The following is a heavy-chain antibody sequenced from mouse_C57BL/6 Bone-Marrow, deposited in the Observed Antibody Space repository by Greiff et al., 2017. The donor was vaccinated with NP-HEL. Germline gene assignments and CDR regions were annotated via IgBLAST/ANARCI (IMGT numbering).Heavy chain of an antibody. D-gene: IGHD1-1*01. CDR3: ATIYYYGSSPVGDY. V-gene: IGHV1-39*01. CDR1: GYSFTDYN. J-gene: IGHJ4*01. CDR2: INPNYGTT. Sequence: EVQLQQSGPELVKPGASVKISCKASGYSFTDYNMNWVKQSNGKSLEWIGVINPNYGTTSYNQKFKGKATLTVDQSSSTAYMQLNSLTSEDSAVYYCATIYYYGSSPVGDYWGQGTSVTVSS.